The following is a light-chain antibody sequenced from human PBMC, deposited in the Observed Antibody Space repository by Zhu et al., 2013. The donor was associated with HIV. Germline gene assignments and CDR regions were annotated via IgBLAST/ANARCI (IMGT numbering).Light chain of an antibody. CDR2: GAS. J-gene: IGKJ5*01. Sequence: EIMMTQSPATLSVSPGDRVTLSCRASHSVSSNLAWYQQKPGQAPRLLIYGASTRATGILARFSGSGSGTEFTLTISSLQSEDFAVYYCQQYSYWPITFGQGTRLEIK. CDR3: QQYSYWPIT. V-gene: IGKV3-15*01. CDR1: HSVSSN.